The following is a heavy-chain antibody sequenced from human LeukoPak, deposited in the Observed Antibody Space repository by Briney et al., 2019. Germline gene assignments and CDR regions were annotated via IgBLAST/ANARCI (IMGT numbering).Heavy chain of an antibody. V-gene: IGHV1-18*01. J-gene: IGHJ5*02. D-gene: IGHD3-9*01. Sequence: GASVKVSFTASGYTFNNYGISWVRQAPGQGREWVGWVTSYNGDTNYAQKFQGRVTMSTDTSTSTAYMELRSLRFDDTAIYYCAKDWHILTGRNCFDPWGQGTLVTVSS. CDR1: GYTFNNYG. CDR3: AKDWHILTGRNCFDP. CDR2: VTSYNGDT.